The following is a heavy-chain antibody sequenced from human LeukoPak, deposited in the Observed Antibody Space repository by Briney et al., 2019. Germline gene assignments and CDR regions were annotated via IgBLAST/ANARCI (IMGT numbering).Heavy chain of an antibody. CDR2: ISGSGGST. J-gene: IGHJ4*02. CDR1: GFTFSSYA. CDR3: VNDCRSSSCYDY. V-gene: IGHV3-23*01. D-gene: IGHD2-2*01. Sequence: GGSLRLSCAASGFTFSSYAMSWVRQAPGKGLEWVSAISGSGGSTYYADSVKGRFTISRDNSTNTLYLQMNSLRAADTAVSYCVNDCRSSSCYDYWGQGTLVTVSS.